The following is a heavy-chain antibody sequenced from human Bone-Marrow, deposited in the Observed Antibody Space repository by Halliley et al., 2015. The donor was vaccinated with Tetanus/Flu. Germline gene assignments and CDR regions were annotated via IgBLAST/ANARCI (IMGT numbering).Heavy chain of an antibody. CDR1: GASMFPYY. Sequence: TLSLTCSVSGASMFPYYWSWIRQPPGKGLEWIGYIYYSGNTNYNPSLKTRVTLSVDTPKKQFSLKLSFVTAADTAVYYCARHCSGNSCYTDAFDIWGLGTVSTGSS. J-gene: IGHJ3*02. CDR2: IYYSGNT. CDR3: ARHCSGNSCYTDAFDI. D-gene: IGHD2-15*01. V-gene: IGHV4-59*08.